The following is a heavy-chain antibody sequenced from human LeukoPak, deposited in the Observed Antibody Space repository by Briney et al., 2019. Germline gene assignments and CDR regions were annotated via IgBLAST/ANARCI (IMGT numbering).Heavy chain of an antibody. CDR3: ARGATYYYDNSGYRNWFDP. V-gene: IGHV4-61*02. Sequence: PSETLSLTCTVSGGSISSGSYYWRWIRQPAGKGLEWIGRMYTSGSTKYNPSLKSRVTISVDTSKNQFSLKLSSVTAADTAMYYCARGATYYYDNSGYRNWFDPWGQGTLVTVSS. CDR2: MYTSGST. D-gene: IGHD3-22*01. CDR1: GGSISSGSYY. J-gene: IGHJ5*02.